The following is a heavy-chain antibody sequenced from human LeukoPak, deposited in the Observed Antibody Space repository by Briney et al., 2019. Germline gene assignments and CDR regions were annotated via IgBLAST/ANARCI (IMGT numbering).Heavy chain of an antibody. D-gene: IGHD6-13*01. V-gene: IGHV4-38-2*02. J-gene: IGHJ5*02. CDR1: GYSISSGYY. CDR2: IYYSGST. CDR3: ARTVLGAAKQQSRTNWFDP. Sequence: SETLSLTCTVSGYSISSGYYWGWIRQPPGKGLEWIGSIYYSGSTYYNPSLKSRVTISVDTSKNQFSLKLSSVTAADTAVYYCARTVLGAAKQQSRTNWFDPWGQGTLVTVSS.